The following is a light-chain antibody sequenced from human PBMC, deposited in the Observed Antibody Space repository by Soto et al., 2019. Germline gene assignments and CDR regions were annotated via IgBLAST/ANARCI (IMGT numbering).Light chain of an antibody. V-gene: IGKV3-20*01. CDR2: GAS. Sequence: IVLPQSPATLSSSPGERATLSCRASQTVSTNYLAWYQQKPGQAPRLLIYGASSRATGIPDRFSGSGSGTDFILTISRLEPEDFEVYYCQQYGSSPRTFGQGTKLEIK. J-gene: IGKJ2*01. CDR3: QQYGSSPRT. CDR1: QTVSTNY.